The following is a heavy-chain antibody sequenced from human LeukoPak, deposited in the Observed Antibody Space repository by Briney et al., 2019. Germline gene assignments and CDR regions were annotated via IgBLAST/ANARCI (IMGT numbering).Heavy chain of an antibody. CDR3: ARWGQQAPAMVRAKILYYYYYYIDV. CDR2: MNPNSGNT. CDR1: GYTFTSYD. V-gene: IGHV1-8*01. J-gene: IGHJ6*03. D-gene: IGHD3-10*01. Sequence: GASVKVSCKASGYTFTSYDINWVRQATGQGLEWMGWMNPNSGNTGYAQKFQGRVTMTRNTSISTAYMELSSLRSEDTAVYYCARWGQQAPAMVRAKILYYYYYYIDVWGKGTTVTVSS.